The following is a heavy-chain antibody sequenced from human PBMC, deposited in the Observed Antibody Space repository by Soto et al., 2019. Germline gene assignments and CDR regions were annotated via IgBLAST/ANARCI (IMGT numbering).Heavy chain of an antibody. CDR3: ARDGRDGYNYWYYYYGMDV. J-gene: IGHJ6*02. Sequence: PSETLSLTCAVYGGSFSGYYWSWIRQPPGKGLEWIGEINHSGSTNYNPSLKSRVTISVDTSKNHFSLKPSSVTAADTAVYYCARDGRDGYNYWYYYYGMDVWRQGTTVTVSS. CDR1: GGSFSGYY. CDR2: INHSGST. V-gene: IGHV4-34*01. D-gene: IGHD5-12*01.